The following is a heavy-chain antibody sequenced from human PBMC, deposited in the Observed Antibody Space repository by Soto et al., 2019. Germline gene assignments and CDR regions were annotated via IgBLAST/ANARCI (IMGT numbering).Heavy chain of an antibody. D-gene: IGHD3-3*01. CDR1: GYTFTSYG. CDR2: ISAYNGNT. CDR3: AICPLFGAARYSNQNNWFVP. Sequence: QVQLVQSGAEVKKPGASVKVSCKASGYTFTSYGISWVRQAPGQGLEWMGWISAYNGNTNYAQKLQGRVTMTTDTSTSTAYMELRSLRSDDTAVYYCAICPLFGAARYSNQNNWFVPWGQGPLVTVSS. V-gene: IGHV1-18*01. J-gene: IGHJ5*02.